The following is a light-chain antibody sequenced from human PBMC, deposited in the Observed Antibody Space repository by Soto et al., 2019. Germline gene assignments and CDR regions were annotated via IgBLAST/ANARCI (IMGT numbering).Light chain of an antibody. CDR3: EQYYSYPL. Sequence: DIQMTMSVSTVSATIGDRVTITCRASQSISSWLAWYQQKPGKAPKLLIYDASSLESGVPLRFSGSGSGTEFTLTISSLQPDDFATYYCEQYYSYPLFGQGTKVDTK. CDR1: QSISSW. J-gene: IGKJ1*01. CDR2: DAS. V-gene: IGKV1-5*01.